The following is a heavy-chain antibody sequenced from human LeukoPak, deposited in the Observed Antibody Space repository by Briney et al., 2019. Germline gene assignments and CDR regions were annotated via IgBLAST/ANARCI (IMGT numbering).Heavy chain of an antibody. CDR2: ISYDGSNK. V-gene: IGHV3-30*03. D-gene: IGHD6-19*01. CDR3: VVPGYGSGWYWIDY. CDR1: GFTFISYG. J-gene: IGHJ4*02. Sequence: GRSLRLSCAASGFTFISYGMHWVRQAPGKGLEWVAVISYDGSNKYYADSVKGRFTISRDNSKNTLYLQMNSLRAEDTAVYYCVVPGYGSGWYWIDYWGQGTLVTVSS.